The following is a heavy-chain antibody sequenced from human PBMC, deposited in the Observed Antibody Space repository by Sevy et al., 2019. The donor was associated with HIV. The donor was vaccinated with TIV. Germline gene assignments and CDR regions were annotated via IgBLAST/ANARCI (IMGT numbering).Heavy chain of an antibody. CDR1: GFVFADHA. CDR3: ASRSDSYFYYFDY. CDR2: IRSKTYDATP. D-gene: IGHD3-22*01. V-gene: IGHV3-49*03. Sequence: GGSLRLSCTVSGFVFADHAVSWFRQAPGKGLEWVGFIRSKTYDATPEYAASVKGRFTISRDDSKSTAYLHINSLNTGDTAVYYCASRSDSYFYYFDYWGQGALVTVSS. J-gene: IGHJ4*02.